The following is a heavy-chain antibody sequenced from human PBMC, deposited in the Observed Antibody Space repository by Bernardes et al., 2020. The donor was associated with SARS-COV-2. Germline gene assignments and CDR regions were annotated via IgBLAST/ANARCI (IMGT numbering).Heavy chain of an antibody. CDR1: GFTFSSYG. J-gene: IGHJ4*02. V-gene: IGHV3-33*08. Sequence: GGSLRLSCAASGFTFSSYGMHWVRQAPGKGLEWVAVIWYDGSNKYYADSVKGRFTISRDNSKNTLYLQMNSLRAEDTAVYYCARDSGWGTGSSGYWGQGTLVTVSS. CDR2: IWYDGSNK. CDR3: ARDSGWGTGSSGY. D-gene: IGHD6-19*01.